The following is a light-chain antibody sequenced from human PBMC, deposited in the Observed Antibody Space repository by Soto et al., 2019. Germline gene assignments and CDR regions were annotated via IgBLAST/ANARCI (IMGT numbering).Light chain of an antibody. CDR2: KTS. V-gene: IGKV1-5*03. J-gene: IGKJ2*01. CDR3: QKYESHPMYT. CDR1: QNIVNW. Sequence: IQMTQSPSPLSASVGYRVTVNCRPLQNIVNWLAWYQQKPGKAPNLLIYKTSTLQRGVPSRFSGSGSGTEFTLTISSLQPDDFATYYCQKYESHPMYTFGKGTKVDIK.